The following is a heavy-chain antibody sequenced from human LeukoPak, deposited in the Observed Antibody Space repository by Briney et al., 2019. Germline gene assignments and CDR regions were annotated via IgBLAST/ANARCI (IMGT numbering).Heavy chain of an antibody. CDR1: GGSISSSSYY. D-gene: IGHD3-22*01. CDR3: ARESFSGDSSGYYGY. Sequence: LSLTCTVSGGSISSSSYYWGWIRQAPGKGLEWVSYISSRSSYTNYADSVKGRFTISRDNAKNSLYLQMNSLRAEDTAVYYCARESFSGDSSGYYGYWGQGTLVTVSS. CDR2: ISSRSSYT. J-gene: IGHJ4*02. V-gene: IGHV3-11*06.